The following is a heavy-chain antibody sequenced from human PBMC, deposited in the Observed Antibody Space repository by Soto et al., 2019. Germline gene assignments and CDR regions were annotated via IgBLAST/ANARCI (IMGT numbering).Heavy chain of an antibody. D-gene: IGHD3-9*01. Sequence: SGPTLVNPTQTLTLTCTFSGFSLSTSGVGVGWIRQPPGKALEWLALIYWDDDKRYSPSLKSRLTITKDTSKNQVVLTMTNMDPVDTATYYCAHISLRYFDWPRASAFDIWGQGTMVTVSS. CDR3: AHISLRYFDWPRASAFDI. J-gene: IGHJ3*02. V-gene: IGHV2-5*02. CDR1: GFSLSTSGVG. CDR2: IYWDDDK.